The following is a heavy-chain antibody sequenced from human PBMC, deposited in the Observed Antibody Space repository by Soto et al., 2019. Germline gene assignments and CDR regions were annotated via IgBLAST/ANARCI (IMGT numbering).Heavy chain of an antibody. CDR2: INPNSGGT. Sequence: GAAVKVSCKAAGYSFTSYDINWLRQATGQVLEWMGWINPNSGGTNDAQKFQGWVTMTRDTSISTAYMELSRLRYDDTVVYYCARSDYRSSSNEVTYYYHGMDVWGQGTTVTVSS. J-gene: IGHJ6*02. CDR1: GYSFTSYD. CDR3: ARSDYRSSSNEVTYYYHGMDV. V-gene: IGHV1-2*04. D-gene: IGHD6-6*01.